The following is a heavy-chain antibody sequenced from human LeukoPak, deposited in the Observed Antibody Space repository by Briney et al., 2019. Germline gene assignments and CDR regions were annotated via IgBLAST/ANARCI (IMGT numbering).Heavy chain of an antibody. CDR3: ATSIRFLEWLPPSGYMDV. J-gene: IGHJ6*03. V-gene: IGHV1-69*01. CDR2: IIPIFGTA. CDR1: GGTFSSYA. D-gene: IGHD3-3*01. Sequence: SVKVSCKASGGTFSSYAISWVRQAPGQALEWMGGIIPIFGTANYAQKFQRRVTITADESTSTAYMEVSSLRSEDTAVYYCATSIRFLEWLPPSGYMDVWGKGTTVTVCS.